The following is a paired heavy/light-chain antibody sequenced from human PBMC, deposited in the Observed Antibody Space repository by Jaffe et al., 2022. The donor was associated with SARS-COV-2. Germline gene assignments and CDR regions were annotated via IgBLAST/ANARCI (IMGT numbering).Light chain of an antibody. CDR1: SLRSYY. CDR2: GKN. Sequence: SSELTQDPAVSVALGQTVRITCQGDSLRSYYATWYQQKPGQAPVLVIYGKNKRPSGIPDRFSGSSSGNTASLTVTGAQAEDEADYYCNSRDSSGNLRWVFGGGTKLTVL. J-gene: IGLJ3*02. V-gene: IGLV3-19*01. CDR3: NSRDSSGNLRWV.
Heavy chain of an antibody. CDR1: GFTFSNYN. V-gene: IGHV3-48*01. Sequence: EVQLVESGGGLVQPGGSLRLSCAASGFTFSNYNMNWVRQAPGKGLEWVSYISSSSSTIYYADSVKGRFPVSRDNAKNSLYLQMNSLRAEDTAVYYCARDVMNGWDGLDIWGQGTMVTVSS. CDR2: ISSSSSTI. J-gene: IGHJ3*02. D-gene: IGHD6-19*01. CDR3: ARDVMNGWDGLDI.